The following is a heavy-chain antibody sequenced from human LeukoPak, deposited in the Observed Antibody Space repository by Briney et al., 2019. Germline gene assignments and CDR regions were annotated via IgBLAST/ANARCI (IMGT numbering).Heavy chain of an antibody. CDR3: VAGDWGARDSFDL. D-gene: IGHD2-21*02. J-gene: IGHJ3*01. V-gene: IGHV3-7*01. CDR2: INQGGSQQ. CDR1: GFTFSIYR. Sequence: PGGPLRLSCAASGFTFSIYRMSWVREAPGKGGEWVANINQGGSQQYYVDSVKGRFTISRDNAKNSFFLQMSSLRAADTSVYYCVAGDWGARDSFDLWGRGTMGTVSS.